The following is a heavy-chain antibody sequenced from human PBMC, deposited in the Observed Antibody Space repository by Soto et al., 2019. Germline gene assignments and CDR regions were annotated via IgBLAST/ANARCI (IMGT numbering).Heavy chain of an antibody. V-gene: IGHV3-23*01. D-gene: IGHD3-22*01. Sequence: GGSLRLSCAASGFIFSNYGMNWVRQAPGKGLEFVSGLSSSGGTTYYADSVKGRFTISRDNFNNSLYLQMNSLRAEDTAVYYCAKKMGSAYNLVGFDIWGRGTTVTVSS. CDR2: LSSSGGTT. J-gene: IGHJ3*02. CDR3: AKKMGSAYNLVGFDI. CDR1: GFIFSNYG.